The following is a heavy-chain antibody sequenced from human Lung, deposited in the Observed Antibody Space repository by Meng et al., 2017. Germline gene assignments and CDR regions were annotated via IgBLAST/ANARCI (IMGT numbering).Heavy chain of an antibody. V-gene: IGHV4-34*01. CDR1: GGSFRDYY. CDR2: INHSGST. D-gene: IGHD4-11*01. J-gene: IGHJ4*02. Sequence: QAQLQQWGAGLLKPSETLSLTCVVSGGSFRDYYWSWIRQPPGKGLEWIGEINHSGSTNYNPSLESRATISVDTSQNNLSLKLSSVTAADSAVYYCARGPTTMAHDFDYWGQGTLVTVFS. CDR3: ARGPTTMAHDFDY.